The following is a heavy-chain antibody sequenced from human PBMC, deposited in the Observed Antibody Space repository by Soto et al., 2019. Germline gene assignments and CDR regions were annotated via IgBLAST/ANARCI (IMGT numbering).Heavy chain of an antibody. CDR3: ARVRAWLDGEYLGGDAFDI. CDR2: ITWNGRNT. V-gene: IGHV3-20*04. J-gene: IGHJ3*02. D-gene: IGHD4-17*01. Sequence: EVKLVESGGGVVRPGGSLRLSCVASGLTFDDFAMSWVRQVPGKGLEWVSGITWNGRNTGHVDSVKGRFTISRDNAKNSLYLQMNSLRAEDTAFYYCARVRAWLDGEYLGGDAFDIWGQGTMVTVSS. CDR1: GLTFDDFA.